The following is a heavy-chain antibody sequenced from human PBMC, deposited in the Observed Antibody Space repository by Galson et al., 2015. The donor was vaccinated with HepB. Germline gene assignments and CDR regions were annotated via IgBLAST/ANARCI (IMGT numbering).Heavy chain of an antibody. Sequence: SLRLSCAASGFTFSSYAMHWVRQAPGKGLEWVAVISYDGSNKYYADSVKGRFTISRDNSKNTLYPQMNSLRAEDTAVYYCASARKGYSSGWSLTFDYWGQGTLVTVSS. D-gene: IGHD6-19*01. CDR1: GFTFSSYA. CDR3: ASARKGYSSGWSLTFDY. CDR2: ISYDGSNK. J-gene: IGHJ4*02. V-gene: IGHV3-30-3*01.